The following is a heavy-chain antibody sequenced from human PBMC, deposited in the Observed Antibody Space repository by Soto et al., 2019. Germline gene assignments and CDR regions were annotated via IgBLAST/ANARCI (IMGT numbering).Heavy chain of an antibody. CDR3: ARDLGYGSGSYYGDYYYYGMDV. J-gene: IGHJ6*02. Sequence: SETLSLTCAVSGGSISSSNWWSWVRQPPGKGLEWIGEIYHSGSTNYNPSLKSRVTISVDKSKNQFSLKLSSVTAADTAVYYCARDLGYGSGSYYGDYYYYGMDVWGQGTTVTVSS. V-gene: IGHV4-4*02. CDR2: IYHSGST. D-gene: IGHD3-10*01. CDR1: GGSISSSNW.